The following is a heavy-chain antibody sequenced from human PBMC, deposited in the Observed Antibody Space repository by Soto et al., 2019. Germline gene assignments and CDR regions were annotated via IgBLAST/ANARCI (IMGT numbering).Heavy chain of an antibody. CDR3: AKVRVSQRRNPFQNYYDSSGLDY. Sequence: EVQLLDSGGGLVQPGGSLRLSCAASGFTFSTYAMSWVRQAPGKGLEWVSLISGRGGSTYYADSVKGRFTISRDNSKNTLYLQMNSLRAEDTAVYYCAKVRVSQRRNPFQNYYDSSGLDYWGQGTLVTVSS. CDR2: ISGRGGST. V-gene: IGHV3-23*01. J-gene: IGHJ4*02. D-gene: IGHD3-22*01. CDR1: GFTFSTYA.